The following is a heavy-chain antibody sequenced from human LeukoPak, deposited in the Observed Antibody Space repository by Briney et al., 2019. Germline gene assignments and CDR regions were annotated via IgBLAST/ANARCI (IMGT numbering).Heavy chain of an antibody. CDR3: ARVHGYCSSTSCRVFYYYYGMDV. J-gene: IGHJ6*02. D-gene: IGHD2-2*01. Sequence: ASVNVSCKASGYTFTSYGISWVRQAPGQGLEWMRWISAYNGNTNYAQKLQGRVTMTTDTSTSTAYMELRSLRSDDTAVYYCARVHGYCSSTSCRVFYYYYGMDVWGQGTTVTVSS. V-gene: IGHV1-18*01. CDR2: ISAYNGNT. CDR1: GYTFTSYG.